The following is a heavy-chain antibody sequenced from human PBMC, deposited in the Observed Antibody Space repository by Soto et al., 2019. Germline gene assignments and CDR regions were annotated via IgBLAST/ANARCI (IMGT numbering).Heavy chain of an antibody. CDR3: ARDGYNWTDYYGMDV. CDR2: ISSSSSYT. J-gene: IGHJ6*02. Sequence: GGSLRLSCAASGFTFSDYYMSWIRQAPGNGLERGSYISSSSSYTNYADSVKGRFTISRDNAKNSLYLQMNSLRAEDTAVYYSARDGYNWTDYYGMDVWGQGPTVTVSS. D-gene: IGHD1-1*01. CDR1: GFTFSDYY. V-gene: IGHV3-11*06.